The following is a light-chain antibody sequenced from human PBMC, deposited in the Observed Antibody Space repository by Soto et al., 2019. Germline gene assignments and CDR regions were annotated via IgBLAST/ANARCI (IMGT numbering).Light chain of an antibody. CDR2: GTS. J-gene: IGKJ3*01. CDR1: QSVSSKY. CDR3: QQYGSSLFT. Sequence: EIVLTQSPGTLSLSPGKIATLSCRASQSVSSKYLAWYQQKPGQAPRVLIYGTSIRASGVPERFSGGGSGTDFTLTITRLEPEDFAVYYCQQYGSSLFTFGPGTKVDFK. V-gene: IGKV3-20*01.